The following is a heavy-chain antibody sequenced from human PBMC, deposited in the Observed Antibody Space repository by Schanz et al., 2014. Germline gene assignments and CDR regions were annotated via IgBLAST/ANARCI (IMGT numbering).Heavy chain of an antibody. CDR2: IYSSGST. J-gene: IGHJ6*02. CDR3: AIDRGMTTSDYYYGMDV. Sequence: QVQLQESGPRLVKPSQTLSLTCTVSGGSISSGAYSWSWIRQPPGKRPEWIGYIYSSGSTYYNPALKSRVSMSIETSKNQFSLKLSSVTAADTAVYYCAIDRGMTTSDYYYGMDVWGQGTTVTVSS. CDR1: GGSISSGAYS. V-gene: IGHV4-30-4*07. D-gene: IGHD4-17*01.